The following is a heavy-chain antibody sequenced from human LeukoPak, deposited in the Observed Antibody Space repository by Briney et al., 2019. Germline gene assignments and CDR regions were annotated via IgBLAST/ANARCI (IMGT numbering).Heavy chain of an antibody. V-gene: IGHV5-51*01. Sequence: GESLQISCKGSGYSFTSYWIGWVRQMPGKGLEWMGIIYPRDSNIRYSPSFQGQVTISADKSISTTYLQWSSLRASDTAIYYCARHRRYYDSSGSSPDYWGQGTRVTVSS. CDR1: GYSFTSYW. CDR3: ARHRRYYDSSGSSPDY. J-gene: IGHJ4*02. CDR2: IYPRDSNI. D-gene: IGHD3-22*01.